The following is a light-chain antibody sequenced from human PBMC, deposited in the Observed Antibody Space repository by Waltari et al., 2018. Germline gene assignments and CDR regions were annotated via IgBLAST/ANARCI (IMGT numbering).Light chain of an antibody. CDR1: NIGSYS. V-gene: IGLV3-21*04. CDR3: QVWHAAIDPGV. Sequence: SYVLTQPPSVSVAPGETARITCGGDNIGSYSVHWYQQKTGPAPVLVIFYDSDRPSGIPERFSCSNSGNTATLTITRVEAGDEANYYCQVWHAAIDPGVFGTGTEVSVL. CDR2: YDS. J-gene: IGLJ1*01.